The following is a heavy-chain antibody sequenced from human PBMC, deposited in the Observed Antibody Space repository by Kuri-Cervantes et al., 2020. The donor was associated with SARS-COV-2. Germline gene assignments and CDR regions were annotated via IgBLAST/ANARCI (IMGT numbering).Heavy chain of an antibody. V-gene: IGHV3-21*01. J-gene: IGHJ4*02. CDR1: GFTFSSYS. CDR2: ISSGSSYI. Sequence: GGSLRLSCAASGFTFSSYSMNWVRQAPGKGLEWVSSISSGSSYIYYADSVKGRFTISRDNAKNSLYLQMNSLRAEDTAVYYCATWGGMKGDYVFDYWGQGTLVTVSS. CDR3: ATWGGMKGDYVFDY. D-gene: IGHD4-17*01.